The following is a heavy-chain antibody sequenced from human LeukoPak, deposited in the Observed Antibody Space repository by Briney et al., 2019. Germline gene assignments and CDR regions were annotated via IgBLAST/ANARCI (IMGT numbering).Heavy chain of an antibody. CDR2: IYYSGST. J-gene: IGHJ4*02. CDR1: GGSISSGGYY. Sequence: SQTLSLTCTVSGGSISSGGYYWSWIRQHPGKGLEWIGYIYYSGSTYYNPSLKSRVTISVDTSKNQFSLKLSSVTAADTAVYYCARGDQLLYRFDYWGLGTLVTVSS. D-gene: IGHD2-2*02. CDR3: ARGDQLLYRFDY. V-gene: IGHV4-31*03.